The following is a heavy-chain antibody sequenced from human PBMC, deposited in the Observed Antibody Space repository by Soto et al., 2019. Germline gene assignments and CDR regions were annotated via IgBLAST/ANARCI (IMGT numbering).Heavy chain of an antibody. J-gene: IGHJ5*02. CDR2: IYYSGST. Sequence: PSETLSLTCTVSGGSISSGDYYWSWIRQPPGKGLEWIGYIYYSGSTYYNPSLKSRVTISVDTSKNQFSLKLSSVTAADTAVYYCARVLSGRTGTTRWFDPWGQGTLVTVSS. D-gene: IGHD1-7*01. V-gene: IGHV4-30-4*01. CDR1: GGSISSGDYY. CDR3: ARVLSGRTGTTRWFDP.